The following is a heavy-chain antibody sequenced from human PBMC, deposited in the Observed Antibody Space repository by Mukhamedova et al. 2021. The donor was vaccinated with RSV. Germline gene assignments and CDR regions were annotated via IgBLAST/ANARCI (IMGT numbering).Heavy chain of an antibody. CDR3: ARVHSSSGSGGYFAY. V-gene: IGHV3-72*01. D-gene: IGHD6-13*01. Sequence: GKGLEWVGRTRNKANSHTTEYAASVKGRFTVSRDDSRNSLFLQMNSLKTEDPAVYYCARVHSSSGSGGYFAYGGQGTWVTFSS. CDR2: TRNKANSHTT. J-gene: IGHJ4*02.